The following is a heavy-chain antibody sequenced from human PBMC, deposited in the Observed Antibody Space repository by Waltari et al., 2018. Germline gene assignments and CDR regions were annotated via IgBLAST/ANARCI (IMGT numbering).Heavy chain of an antibody. CDR2: IKQDGSEK. CDR1: GFTFSSYW. D-gene: IGHD4-17*01. CDR3: ARDPNYGDIDY. V-gene: IGHV3-7*01. J-gene: IGHJ4*02. Sequence: EVQLVESGGGLVQPGGSLRLSCAASGFTFSSYWMSWVRQAPGKGLEWVANIKQDGSEKYYGDSVKGRFTISRDNAKNSLYLQMNSLRAEDTAVYYCARDPNYGDIDYWGQGTLVTVSS.